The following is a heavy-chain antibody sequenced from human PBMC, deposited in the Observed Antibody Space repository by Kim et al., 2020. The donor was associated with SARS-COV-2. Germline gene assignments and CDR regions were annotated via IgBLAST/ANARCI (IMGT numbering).Heavy chain of an antibody. Sequence: SYADSVRGRFTSARDNSKNTLSLQMNSLRAEDPALYDCAKTGQLDYWGQGTLVTVSS. D-gene: IGHD6-13*01. CDR3: AKTGQLDY. J-gene: IGHJ4*02. V-gene: IGHV3-23*01.